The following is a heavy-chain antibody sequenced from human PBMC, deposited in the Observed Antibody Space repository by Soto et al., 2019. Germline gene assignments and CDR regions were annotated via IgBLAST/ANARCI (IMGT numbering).Heavy chain of an antibody. CDR3: ARANGDYYFDY. CDR1: GYTFTTYG. D-gene: IGHD4-17*01. V-gene: IGHV1-18*01. J-gene: IGHJ4*02. CDR2: ISTYKGDT. Sequence: QVQLVQSGAEVKKPGASVKVSCKASGYTFTTYGISWVRQAPGQGLEWMGWISTYKGDTHYEQKFQGRVTMTTDTSTSTAYMELRSLRSDDTADYYCARANGDYYFDYWGQGTLVTVSS.